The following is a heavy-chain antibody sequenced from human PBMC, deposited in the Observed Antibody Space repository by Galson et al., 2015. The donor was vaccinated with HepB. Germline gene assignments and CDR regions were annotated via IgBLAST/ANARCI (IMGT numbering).Heavy chain of an antibody. Sequence: SLRLSCAASGFTFSSYAMSWVRQAPGKGLEWVSAISGSGGSTYYADSVKGRFTISRDNSKNTLYLQMNSLRAEDTAVYYCAKRVYYDSSGSAYYFDYWGQGTLVTVSS. CDR2: ISGSGGST. J-gene: IGHJ4*02. V-gene: IGHV3-23*01. CDR3: AKRVYYDSSGSAYYFDY. CDR1: GFTFSSYA. D-gene: IGHD3-22*01.